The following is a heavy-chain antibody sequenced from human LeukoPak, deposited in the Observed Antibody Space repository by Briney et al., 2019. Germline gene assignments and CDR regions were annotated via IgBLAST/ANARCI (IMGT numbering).Heavy chain of an antibody. D-gene: IGHD6-13*01. CDR1: GYTFTGYY. V-gene: IGHV1-2*02. CDR2: INPNSGGT. CDR3: ARALSYMQQLAEYFQH. J-gene: IGHJ1*01. Sequence: ASVKVSCKASGYTFTGYYMHGVRQAPGQGLEWMGWINPNSGGTNYAQKFQGRVTMTRDTSISTAYMELSRLGSDDTAVYYCARALSYMQQLAEYFQHWGQGNLVTVSS.